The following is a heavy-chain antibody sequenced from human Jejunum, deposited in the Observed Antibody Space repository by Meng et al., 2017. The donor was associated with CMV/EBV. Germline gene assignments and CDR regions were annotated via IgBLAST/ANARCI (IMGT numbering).Heavy chain of an antibody. CDR1: GFTLSSYW. Sequence: CAASGFTLSSYWMNWVRQAPGKGLEWVAYITGGGTTIYYADSVKGRFTISRDNAKNSLYLQMNSLRAEDTAVYYCARDTAAAGIDYWGQGTVVTVSS. D-gene: IGHD6-13*01. CDR3: ARDTAAAGIDY. J-gene: IGHJ4*02. V-gene: IGHV3-48*03. CDR2: ITGGGTTI.